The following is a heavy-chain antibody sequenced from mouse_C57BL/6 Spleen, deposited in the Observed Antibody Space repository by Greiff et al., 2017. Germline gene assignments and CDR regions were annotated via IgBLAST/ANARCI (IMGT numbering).Heavy chain of an antibody. D-gene: IGHD1-1*01. J-gene: IGHJ2*01. Sequence: QVQLQQSGAELPGPGASVRLSCKASGYPFTSYGISWVKQRTGQGLEGIGEIYPRSGNTYYNEKFKGKATLTADKSSSTAYMELRSLTSEDSAVYFCARSLLPEGYFDYWGQGTTLTVSS. CDR1: GYPFTSYG. CDR3: ARSLLPEGYFDY. V-gene: IGHV1-81*01. CDR2: IYPRSGNT.